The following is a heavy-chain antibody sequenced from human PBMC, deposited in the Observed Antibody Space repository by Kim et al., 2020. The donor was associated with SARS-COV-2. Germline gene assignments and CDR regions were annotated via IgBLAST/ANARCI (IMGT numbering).Heavy chain of an antibody. CDR1: GFTFNGYA. CDR3: AKDHHYDFWSGYVLDY. J-gene: IGHJ4*02. Sequence: GGSLRLSCAASGFTFNGYAMSWVRQAPGKGLEWVSAISGSGGSTYYADSVKGRFTISRDNSKNTLYLQMNSLRAEDTAVYYCAKDHHYDFWSGYVLDYWVQGTLVSVSS. D-gene: IGHD3-3*01. CDR2: ISGSGGST. V-gene: IGHV3-23*01.